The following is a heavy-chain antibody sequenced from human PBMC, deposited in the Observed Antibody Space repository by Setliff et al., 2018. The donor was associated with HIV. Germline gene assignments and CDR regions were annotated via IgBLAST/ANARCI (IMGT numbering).Heavy chain of an antibody. CDR1: GDTFNSHA. CDR2: IIPIFGTP. Sequence: SVKVSCKASGDTFNSHAISWVRQAPGQGLEWMGGIIPIFGTPNYAQKFKGRLTITADESTSTVYMELSSLRSDDTAVYYCARATTVTIYYYYGMDVWGQGTTVTVSS. J-gene: IGHJ6*02. D-gene: IGHD4-17*01. V-gene: IGHV1-69*13. CDR3: ARATTVTIYYYYGMDV.